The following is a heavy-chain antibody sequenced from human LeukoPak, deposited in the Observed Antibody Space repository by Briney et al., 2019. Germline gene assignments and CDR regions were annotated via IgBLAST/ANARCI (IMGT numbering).Heavy chain of an antibody. J-gene: IGHJ4*02. Sequence: GGSLRLSCAASGFTFSSYGMHWVRQAPGKGLEWVAVISYDGSNKYYADSVKGRSTISRDNSKNMLYLQMNSLRAEDTAVYYCAKEVGGSGWYEGYFDYWGQGTLVTVSS. V-gene: IGHV3-30*18. CDR2: ISYDGSNK. CDR3: AKEVGGSGWYEGYFDY. CDR1: GFTFSSYG. D-gene: IGHD6-19*01.